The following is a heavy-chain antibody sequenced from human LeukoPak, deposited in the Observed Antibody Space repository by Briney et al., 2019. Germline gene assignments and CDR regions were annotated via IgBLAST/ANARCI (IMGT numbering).Heavy chain of an antibody. V-gene: IGHV4-59*01. CDR2: TYYSGST. Sequence: PSETLSLTCTVSGGSISSYYWSWIRQPPGKGLEWIGYTYYSGSTDYNPSLKSRVTISVDTSKNQFSLKLSSVTAADTAVYYCARVGLNYDILTGYRYNWFDPWGQGTLVTVSS. CDR3: ARVGLNYDILTGYRYNWFDP. J-gene: IGHJ5*02. CDR1: GGSISSYY. D-gene: IGHD3-9*01.